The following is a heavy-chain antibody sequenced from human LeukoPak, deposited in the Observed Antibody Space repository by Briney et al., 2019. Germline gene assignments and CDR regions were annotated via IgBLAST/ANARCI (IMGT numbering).Heavy chain of an antibody. CDR1: GASISSSSF. CDR3: ARRGITYSTSYFDS. V-gene: IGHV4-39*01. J-gene: IGHJ4*02. D-gene: IGHD2-2*01. Sequence: SETLSLTCTVSGASISSSSFWGWIRRPPGRGLEWIGHIFYSGGTYYNPSLKSRATLSVDTSDNQFSLKLSSVTATDTAIYYCARRGITYSTSYFDSWGQGVLVTVSP. CDR2: IFYSGGT.